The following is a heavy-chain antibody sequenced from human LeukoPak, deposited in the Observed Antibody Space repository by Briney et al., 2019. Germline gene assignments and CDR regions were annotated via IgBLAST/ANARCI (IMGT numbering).Heavy chain of an antibody. Sequence: GGSLRLSCAASGFTFSDYYMNWIRQAPGKGLEWVANIRIDGSEKYYMDSVRGRFTISRDNAKNSLYLQMHSLRVEDTAVYYCVREAGGSGWYGDYWGQGTLVTISS. CDR3: VREAGGSGWYGDY. J-gene: IGHJ4*02. CDR1: GFTFSDYY. CDR2: IRIDGSEK. V-gene: IGHV3-7*01. D-gene: IGHD6-13*01.